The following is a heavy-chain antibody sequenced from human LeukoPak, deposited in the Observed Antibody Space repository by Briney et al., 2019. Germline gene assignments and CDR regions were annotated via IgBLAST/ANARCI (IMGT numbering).Heavy chain of an antibody. J-gene: IGHJ4*02. CDR3: VRNWNLDS. D-gene: IGHD1-1*01. CDR2: LKPDGSEK. V-gene: IGHV3-7*01. Sequence: PGGSLRLSCAASGFSFSVYWMSWVRQAPGRGLEWVANLKPDGSEKNYGDSVKGRFTISRDNAKNSLFLQMNSLTAEDTAVYYCVRNWNLDSWGQGTLVTVSS. CDR1: GFSFSVYW.